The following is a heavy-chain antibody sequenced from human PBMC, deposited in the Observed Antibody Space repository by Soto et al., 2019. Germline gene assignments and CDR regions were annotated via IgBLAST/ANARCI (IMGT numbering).Heavy chain of an antibody. J-gene: IGHJ4*02. Sequence: GHSVNVSCKAAGYTLTRYGISWVRQAPGQEIKWMGWISAYNGNTNYAQKLQGRVTMTTDTSTSTAYMELRSLSSDDTAVYYCVVAAHTYSLAFWTQRTLDTVSS. D-gene: IGHD2-15*01. CDR1: GYTLTRYG. CDR3: VVAAHTYSLAF. V-gene: IGHV1-18*01. CDR2: ISAYNGNT.